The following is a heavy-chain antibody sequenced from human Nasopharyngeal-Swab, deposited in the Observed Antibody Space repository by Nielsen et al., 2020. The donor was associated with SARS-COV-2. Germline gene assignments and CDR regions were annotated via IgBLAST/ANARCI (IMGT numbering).Heavy chain of an antibody. Sequence: TLSLTCTVSGGSISSGGYYWSWIRQHPGKGLEWIGYIYYSGSTYYNPSLKSRVTISVDTSKNQFSLKLSSVTAADTAVYYCARESTYYDFWSGYHLLNGWFDPWGQGTLVTVSS. CDR2: IYYSGST. D-gene: IGHD3-3*01. CDR3: ARESTYYDFWSGYHLLNGWFDP. V-gene: IGHV4-31*03. CDR1: GGSISSGGYY. J-gene: IGHJ5*02.